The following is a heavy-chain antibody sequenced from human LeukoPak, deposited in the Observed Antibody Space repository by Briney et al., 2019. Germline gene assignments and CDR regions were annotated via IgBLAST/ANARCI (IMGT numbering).Heavy chain of an antibody. J-gene: IGHJ6*03. Sequence: GGSLRLSCAASGITFDGSPIHWVRQASGEGLEWVGRIRSKTNNYATGYAASVKGRFLISRDDSKNMSYLQMNSLKTEDTAVYYCQAYYYYYMDAWGKGTTVTVS. CDR3: QAYYYYYMDA. V-gene: IGHV3-73*01. CDR1: GITFDGSP. CDR2: IRSKTNNYAT.